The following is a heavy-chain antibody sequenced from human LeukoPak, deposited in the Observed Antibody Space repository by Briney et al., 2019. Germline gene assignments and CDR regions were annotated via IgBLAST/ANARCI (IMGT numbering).Heavy chain of an antibody. CDR1: GFSVNNLY. D-gene: IGHD5-18*01. V-gene: IGHV3-66*01. CDR3: ARDGEYSYGYGFDY. CDR2: LYSGDRT. J-gene: IGHJ4*02. Sequence: GGSLRLSCAASGFSVNNLYMSWVRQAPGRGLECGSVLYSGDRTYYADSVKGRFTISRDTSKNTVYLQMNSLRPEETAVYYCARDGEYSYGYGFDYWGQGTLVTVSS.